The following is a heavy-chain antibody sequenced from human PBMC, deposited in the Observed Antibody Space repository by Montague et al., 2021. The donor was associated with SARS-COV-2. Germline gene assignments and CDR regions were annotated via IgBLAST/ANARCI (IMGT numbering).Heavy chain of an antibody. Sequence: SLRLSCAASGFTFSSYAMHWVRQAPGKGLEWVAVISYDGSNKYYADSVKGRFTISRDNSKNTLYLQMNSLRAEDTAVYYCARDPYGMDVWGQGTTVTVSS. J-gene: IGHJ6*02. V-gene: IGHV3-30-3*01. CDR1: GFTFSSYA. CDR3: ARDPYGMDV. CDR2: ISYDGSNK.